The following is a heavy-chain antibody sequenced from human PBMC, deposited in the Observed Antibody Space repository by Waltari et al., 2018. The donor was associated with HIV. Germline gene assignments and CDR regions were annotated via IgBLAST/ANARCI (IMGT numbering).Heavy chain of an antibody. CDR3: TTGGYPTEAFDI. V-gene: IGHV3-15*01. CDR1: KVNFDNVW. J-gene: IGHJ3*02. CDR2: MKSKRDGGET. Sequence: EVQVVESGGGLVKPGGSLRVSCASFKVNFDNVWMTWVRQAPGKGLQEVGRMKSKRDGGETDYAASVKGRFVISRDDSQNTVYLKMKSLKREETARYYWTTGGYPTEAFDIWGQGTMVTVSS. D-gene: IGHD6-25*01.